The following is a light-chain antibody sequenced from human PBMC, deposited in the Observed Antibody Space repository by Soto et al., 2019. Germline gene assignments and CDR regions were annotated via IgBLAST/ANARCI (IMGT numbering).Light chain of an antibody. J-gene: IGKJ5*01. CDR1: QSITNNF. Sequence: EIVLTQSPGTLSLSPGERATLSCRASQSITNNFLAWYQRKPGQTPRLLIYGASTRATGMQDRFSGSGSGTDFTLTISRLEPEEFAVYYCQHYGSSGTFGQGTRLEIK. V-gene: IGKV3-20*01. CDR3: QHYGSSGT. CDR2: GAS.